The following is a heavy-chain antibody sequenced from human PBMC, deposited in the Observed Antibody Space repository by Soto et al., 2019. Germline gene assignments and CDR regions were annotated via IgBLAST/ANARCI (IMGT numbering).Heavy chain of an antibody. CDR1: SFTFSNAW. CDR3: TTDVRQWLVEIDY. V-gene: IGHV3-15*01. D-gene: IGHD6-19*01. Sequence: PGVSLRLSCAPSSFTFSNAWMSWVRQAPWNGLEWVGRIKSKTDGGTTDYAAPVKGRFTISRDDSKNTLYLQMNSLKTEDTAVYYWTTDVRQWLVEIDYWGQGTLVTVSS. CDR2: IKSKTDGGTT. J-gene: IGHJ4*02.